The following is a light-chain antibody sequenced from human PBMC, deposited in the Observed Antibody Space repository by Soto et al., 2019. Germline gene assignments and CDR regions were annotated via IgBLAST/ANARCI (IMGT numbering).Light chain of an antibody. V-gene: IGKV1-39*01. CDR2: AAS. CDR1: QSISSY. Sequence: DIPMTQSPSSLSASVGDRVTITCRAGQSISSYLNWYQQKPGKAPKLLIYAASSLQSGVPSRFSVSGSGTDFTLTISSLQHEDFATYYCQQLNSYTQTFCQGTKVDIK. J-gene: IGKJ1*01. CDR3: QQLNSYTQT.